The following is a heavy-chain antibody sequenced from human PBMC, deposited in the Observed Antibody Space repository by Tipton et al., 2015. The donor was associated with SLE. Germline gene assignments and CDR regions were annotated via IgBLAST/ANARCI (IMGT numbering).Heavy chain of an antibody. Sequence: SLRLSCAASGFTFSSYEMNWVRQAPGKGLEWVSYISSSGSTIYYADSVKGRFTISRDNAKNSLYLQMNSLRAEDTAVYYCAREYPGRGPWQWLVGGYMDVWGKGTTVTVSS. J-gene: IGHJ6*03. V-gene: IGHV3-48*03. CDR1: GFTFSSYE. CDR3: AREYPGRGPWQWLVGGYMDV. CDR2: ISSSGSTI. D-gene: IGHD6-19*01.